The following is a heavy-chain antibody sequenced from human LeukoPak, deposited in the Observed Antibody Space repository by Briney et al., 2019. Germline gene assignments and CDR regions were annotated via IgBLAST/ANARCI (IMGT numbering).Heavy chain of an antibody. D-gene: IGHD4-23*01. J-gene: IGHJ4*02. CDR2: IIPSGHTT. CDR3: ARDYGGSSPFDY. V-gene: IGHV3-23*01. Sequence: GGSLRLSCVASGFTFSSHGMNWVRQAPGKGLEWVSGIIPSGHTTYYADSVRGRFTISRDNSRNTVYLQMNSLRAEDTAVYYCARDYGGSSPFDYWGQGTLVTVSS. CDR1: GFTFSSHG.